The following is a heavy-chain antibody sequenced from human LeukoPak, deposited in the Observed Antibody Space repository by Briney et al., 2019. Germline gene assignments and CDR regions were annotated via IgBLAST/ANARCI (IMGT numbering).Heavy chain of an antibody. CDR2: IKQDGSEK. CDR1: GFTFSSYW. J-gene: IGHJ5*02. Sequence: PGGSLRLSCAASGFTFSSYWMSWVRQAPGKGLEWVANIKQDGSEKYYVDSMKGRFTISRDNAKNSLYLQMNSLRAEDTAVYYCARDQRPYYDSSGYFWFDPWGQGTLVTVSS. D-gene: IGHD3-22*01. V-gene: IGHV3-7*01. CDR3: ARDQRPYYDSSGYFWFDP.